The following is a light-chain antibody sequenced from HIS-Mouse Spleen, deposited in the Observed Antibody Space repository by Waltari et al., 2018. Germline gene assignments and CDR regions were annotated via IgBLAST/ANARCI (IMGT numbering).Light chain of an antibody. CDR2: DDS. J-gene: IGLJ2*01. CDR1: NIGSKS. V-gene: IGLV3-21*02. Sequence: SYVLTQPPSVSVAPGQTARITCGGNNIGSKSVHWYQQKPGQAPVLVVYDDSGRPSGIPGRFSCSNAGNTATLTSSRVEAGDEADYYCQVWDSSSDHVVFGGGTKLTVL. CDR3: QVWDSSSDHVV.